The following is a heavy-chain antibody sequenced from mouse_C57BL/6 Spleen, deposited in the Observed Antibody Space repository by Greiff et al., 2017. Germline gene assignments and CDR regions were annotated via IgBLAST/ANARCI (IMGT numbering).Heavy chain of an antibody. V-gene: IGHV5-17*01. Sequence: EVKVVESGGGLVKPGGSLKLSCAASGFTFSDYGMHWVRQAPEKGLEWVAYISSGSSTIYYADTVKGRFTISRDNAKNTLFLQMTSLRSEDTAMYYCARIGDRLRRTLYYYAMDYWGQGTSVTVSS. J-gene: IGHJ4*01. D-gene: IGHD2-4*01. CDR3: ARIGDRLRRTLYYYAMDY. CDR1: GFTFSDYG. CDR2: ISSGSSTI.